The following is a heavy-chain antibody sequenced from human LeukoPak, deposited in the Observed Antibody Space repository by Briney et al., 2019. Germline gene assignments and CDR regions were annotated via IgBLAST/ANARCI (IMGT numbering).Heavy chain of an antibody. Sequence: PSETLSLTCAVSGGSISSSDWWSWVRQPPGKGLEWVGEIFHTGRTNYNPSLKSRVTISVDTSKNQFSLKLSSVTAADTAVYYCARHGSGITIFGVVISAPTMTQNWFDPWGQGTLVTVSS. CDR3: ARHGSGITIFGVVISAPTMTQNWFDP. D-gene: IGHD3-3*01. CDR1: GGSISSSDW. J-gene: IGHJ5*02. CDR2: IFHTGRT. V-gene: IGHV4-4*02.